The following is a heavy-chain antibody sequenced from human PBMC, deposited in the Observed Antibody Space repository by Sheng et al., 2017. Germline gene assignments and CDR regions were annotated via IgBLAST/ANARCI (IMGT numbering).Heavy chain of an antibody. Sequence: QVRLVESGGGVVQPGRSLRLSCAASGFAFSSYGMHWVRQAPGKGLEWVAVIWHDGTKEYYADSVKGRFTISRDDSKSTLYLQMNSLRVEDTAIYYCARYSGSPIGFDVWGQGTMITVSS. CDR2: IWHDGTKE. CDR3: ARYSGSPIGFDV. CDR1: GFAFSSYG. D-gene: IGHD1-26*01. J-gene: IGHJ3*01. V-gene: IGHV3-33*01.